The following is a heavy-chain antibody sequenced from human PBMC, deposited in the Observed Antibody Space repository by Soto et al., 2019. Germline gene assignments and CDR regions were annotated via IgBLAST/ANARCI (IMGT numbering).Heavy chain of an antibody. D-gene: IGHD3-22*01. CDR3: AIPPPIEVAGPDY. CDR1: GGSISGSPYH. J-gene: IGHJ4*02. CDR2: IGDDGRV. Sequence: VTCTVSGGSISGSPYHWGWIRQPPGKGLEWIGSIGDDGRVYYNPSLRGRATLLVDTSNNRLSLNLNSVTAADTAVYYCAIPPPIEVAGPDYWGQGILVTVSS. V-gene: IGHV4-39*02.